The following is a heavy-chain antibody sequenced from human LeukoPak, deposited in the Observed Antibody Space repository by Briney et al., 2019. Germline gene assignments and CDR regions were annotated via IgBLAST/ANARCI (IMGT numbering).Heavy chain of an antibody. D-gene: IGHD3-10*01. J-gene: IGHJ4*02. CDR1: GFTFSSYW. V-gene: IGHV3-7*03. Sequence: GGSLRLSCAASGFTFSSYWMSWVRQAPGKGLEWVANIKQDGSEKYYVDSVKGRFTISRDNAKNSLYLQMNSLRAEDTAVYYCARVKYYYGSGSDYFDYWGQGTLVTVSS. CDR3: ARVKYYYGSGSDYFDY. CDR2: IKQDGSEK.